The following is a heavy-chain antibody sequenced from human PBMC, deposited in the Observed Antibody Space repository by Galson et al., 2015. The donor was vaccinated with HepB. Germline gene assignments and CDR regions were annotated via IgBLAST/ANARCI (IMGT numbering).Heavy chain of an antibody. V-gene: IGHV1-18*01. CDR1: GYTFTSYG. CDR2: ISAYNGNT. D-gene: IGHD3-22*01. CDR3: ARDRVKEPDSSGDDNAFDI. J-gene: IGHJ3*02. Sequence: QSGAEVKKPGASVKVSCKASGYTFTSYGISWVRQAPGQGLEWMGWISAYNGNTNYAQKLQGRVTMTTDTSTSTAYMELRSLGSDDTAVYYCARDRVKEPDSSGDDNAFDIWGQGTMVTVSS.